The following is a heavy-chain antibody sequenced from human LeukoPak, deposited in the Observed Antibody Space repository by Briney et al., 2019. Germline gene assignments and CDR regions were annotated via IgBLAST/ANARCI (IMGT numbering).Heavy chain of an antibody. D-gene: IGHD3-9*01. CDR1: GYTFTGYY. CDR2: INPNGGGT. CDR3: VREYMRGDLLTGPDY. J-gene: IGHJ4*02. Sequence: ASVNVSCKASGYTFTGYYIHWVRQSPGQGLEWMGWINPNGGGTNYAQSFQGRVTMTRDTSISTAYMELSRLRSDDTAVYYCVREYMRGDLLTGPDYWGQGTLVTVSS. V-gene: IGHV1-2*02.